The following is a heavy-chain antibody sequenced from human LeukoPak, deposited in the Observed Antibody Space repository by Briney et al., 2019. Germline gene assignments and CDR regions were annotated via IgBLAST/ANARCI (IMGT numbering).Heavy chain of an antibody. D-gene: IGHD3-16*01. CDR2: ISYDGSNK. J-gene: IGHJ4*02. CDR3: AREWRSLSYFDY. Sequence: GGSLRLSCAASGSTFSIYAMHWVRQAPGKGLEWVAVISYDGSNKYYADSVKGRFAISRDNSKNTLFLQMNSLRAEDTAVYYCAREWRSLSYFDYWGQGTLVTVSP. V-gene: IGHV3-30*09. CDR1: GSTFSIYA.